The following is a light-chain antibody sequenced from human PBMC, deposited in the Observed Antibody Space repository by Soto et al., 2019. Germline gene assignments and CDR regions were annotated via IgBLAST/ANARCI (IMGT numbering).Light chain of an antibody. Sequence: EIVLTRSPGTLSLSPGERATLSCRASQSVSSSYLAWYQQKPGQAPRLLIYSASSRATGIPDRFSGSGSGTDFTLTISRLEPEDFAVYYCQQYGSSPMYTFGQGTKLEIK. CDR2: SAS. CDR1: QSVSSSY. J-gene: IGKJ2*01. CDR3: QQYGSSPMYT. V-gene: IGKV3-20*01.